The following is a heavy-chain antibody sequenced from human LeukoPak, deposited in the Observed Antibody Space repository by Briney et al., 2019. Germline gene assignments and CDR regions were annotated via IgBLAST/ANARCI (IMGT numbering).Heavy chain of an antibody. D-gene: IGHD3-22*01. Sequence: PGGSLRLSCAASGFTFSSYGMHWVRQAPGKGLEWVAFIRYDGSNKYYADSVKGRFTISRDNSKNTLYLQMNSLRAEDTAVYYCAIVVVARLGRDYWGQGTLVTVSS. CDR3: AIVVVARLGRDY. CDR2: IRYDGSNK. CDR1: GFTFSSYG. V-gene: IGHV3-30*02. J-gene: IGHJ4*02.